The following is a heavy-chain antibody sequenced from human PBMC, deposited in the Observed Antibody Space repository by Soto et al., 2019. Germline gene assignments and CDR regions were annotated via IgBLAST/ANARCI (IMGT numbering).Heavy chain of an antibody. CDR2: IKQDGSEK. V-gene: IGHV3-7*05. CDR1: GFTFSSYW. Sequence: GGSLRLSCAASGFTFSSYWMSWVRQAPGKGLEWVANIKQDGSEKYYVDSVKGRFTISRDNAKNSLYLQMNSLRAEDTAVYYCAMRGESRDWNYARWGQGTLVTVSS. D-gene: IGHD1-7*01. CDR3: AMRGESRDWNYAR. J-gene: IGHJ4*02.